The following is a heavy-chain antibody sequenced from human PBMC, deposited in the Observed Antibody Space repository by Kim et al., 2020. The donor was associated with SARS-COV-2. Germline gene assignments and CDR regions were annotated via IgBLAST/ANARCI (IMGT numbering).Heavy chain of an antibody. J-gene: IGHJ5*02. D-gene: IGHD3-10*01. CDR3: ARESRPVRGVLGWFDP. Sequence: SVKGRFTISRDNAKNSLYLQMNSLRDEDTAVYYCARESRPVRGVLGWFDPWGQGTLVTVSS. V-gene: IGHV3-48*02.